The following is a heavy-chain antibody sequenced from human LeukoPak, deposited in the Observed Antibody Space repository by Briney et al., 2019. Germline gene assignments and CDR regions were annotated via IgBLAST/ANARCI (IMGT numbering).Heavy chain of an antibody. D-gene: IGHD1-26*01. CDR3: ARLGSASYCDY. CDR2: IYYSGST. J-gene: IGHJ4*02. Sequence: PSETLSLTCTVSGGSISSSSYYWGWIRQPPGKGLEWIGSIYYSGSTYYNPSLKSRVTISVDTSKNQFSLKLSSVTAADTAVYYCARLGSASYCDYWGQGTLVTVSS. CDR1: GGSISSSSYY. V-gene: IGHV4-39*01.